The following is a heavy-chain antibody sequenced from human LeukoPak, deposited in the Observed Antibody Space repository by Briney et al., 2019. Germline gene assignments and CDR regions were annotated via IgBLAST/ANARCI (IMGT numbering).Heavy chain of an antibody. CDR3: ARGGDGVTGDPYYFDY. J-gene: IGHJ4*02. Sequence: SETLSLTCSVSGGSMSNYYWSWIRQAAGKGLEWIGRIYSSGSADYNPSLKGRVTVSLDTSKNQFSLKLSSVTAADTAVYYCARGGDGVTGDPYYFDYWGQGTLVTVSS. CDR2: IYSSGSA. D-gene: IGHD4-17*01. CDR1: GGSMSNYY. V-gene: IGHV4-4*07.